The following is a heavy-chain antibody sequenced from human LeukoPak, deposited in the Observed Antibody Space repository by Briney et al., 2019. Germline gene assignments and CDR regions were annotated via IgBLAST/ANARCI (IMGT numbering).Heavy chain of an antibody. CDR1: GFTFSSYG. Sequence: GGSLRLSCAASGFTFSSYGMHWVRQAPGKGREGVAFIRYDASNKYYVDFVKGRFTISRDNSKNTLYLQMNSLRAEDTAVYYCATKRVGSTDYYYYYYMDVWGKGTTVTVSS. CDR3: ATKRVGSTDYYYYYYMDV. CDR2: IRYDASNK. J-gene: IGHJ6*03. V-gene: IGHV3-30*02. D-gene: IGHD1-26*01.